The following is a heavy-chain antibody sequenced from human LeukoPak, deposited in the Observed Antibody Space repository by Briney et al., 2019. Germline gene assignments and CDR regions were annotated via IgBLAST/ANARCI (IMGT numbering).Heavy chain of an antibody. V-gene: IGHV4-59*01. D-gene: IGHD3-16*01. CDR3: ARAKIYLTDYYYYGMGV. J-gene: IGHJ6*02. CDR1: GGSISSYY. Sequence: SETLSLTCTVSGGSISSYYWSWIRQPPGKGLEWIGYIYYSGSTNYNPSLKSRVTISVDTSKNQFSLKLSSVTAADTAVYYCARAKIYLTDYYYYGMGVWGQGTTVTVSS. CDR2: IYYSGST.